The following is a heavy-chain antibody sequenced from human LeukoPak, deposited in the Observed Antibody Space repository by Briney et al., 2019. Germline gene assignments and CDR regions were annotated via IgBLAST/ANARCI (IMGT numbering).Heavy chain of an antibody. J-gene: IGHJ6*03. V-gene: IGHV3-53*01. Sequence: PGGALRLSCAASGFTVSSNYMSWVRQAPGKGLEWVSIIYSGGSTFYADSVKGRFTISRDNSKNTLYLQMNSLRAEDTAVYYCARDRAGATAFYYYYYMDVWGKGTTVTVSS. CDR1: GFTVSSNY. D-gene: IGHD1-26*01. CDR3: ARDRAGATAFYYYYYMDV. CDR2: IYSGGST.